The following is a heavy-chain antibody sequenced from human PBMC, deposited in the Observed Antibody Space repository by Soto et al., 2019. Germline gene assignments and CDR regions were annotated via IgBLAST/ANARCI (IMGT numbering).Heavy chain of an antibody. CDR1: GFTFSSYA. J-gene: IGHJ4*02. CDR3: AKDHYDILTGFRGTRPYYFDY. V-gene: IGHV3-23*01. D-gene: IGHD3-9*01. CDR2: ISGSGGST. Sequence: EVQLLESGGGLVQPGGSLRLSCAASGFTFSSYAMSWVRQAPGKGLEWVSAISGSGGSTYYADSVKGRFTISRDNSKNTLYLQMNSLRAEDTAVYYCAKDHYDILTGFRGTRPYYFDYWGQRTLVTVSS.